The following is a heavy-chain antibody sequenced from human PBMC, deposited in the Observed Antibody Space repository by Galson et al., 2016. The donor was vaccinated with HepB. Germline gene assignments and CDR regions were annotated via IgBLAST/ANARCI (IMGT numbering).Heavy chain of an antibody. CDR2: ISTSDGDT. D-gene: IGHD1-1*01. V-gene: IGHV1-46*01. CDR3: ASITRNSGSTYYYGMDV. CDR1: GYTFTNYY. J-gene: IGHJ6*02. Sequence: SVKVSCKASGYTFTNYYIHWVRQAPGQGLEWMGMISTSDGDTNYAQKFQGRGTMTTDTSTGTVYMELRSLRSDDTAVYYCASITRNSGSTYYYGMDVWVPGATVTVS.